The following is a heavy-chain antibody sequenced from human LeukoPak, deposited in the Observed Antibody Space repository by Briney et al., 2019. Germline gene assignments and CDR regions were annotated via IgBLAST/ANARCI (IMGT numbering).Heavy chain of an antibody. D-gene: IGHD2-2*02. J-gene: IGHJ4*02. Sequence: KPGGSLRLSCAASGFSFRGYYMSWIRQPPGKGLEWISYIGDDGRPIYYADPVKGRFTISRDNAKNSLYLQMNSLRAEDTAVYYCARGPGIVVVPTAIYWGQGTLVTVSS. V-gene: IGHV3-11*04. CDR2: IGDDGRPI. CDR3: ARGPGIVVVPTAIY. CDR1: GFSFRGYY.